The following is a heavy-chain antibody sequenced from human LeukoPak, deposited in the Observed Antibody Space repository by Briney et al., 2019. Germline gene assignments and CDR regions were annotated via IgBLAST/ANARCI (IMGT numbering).Heavy chain of an antibody. J-gene: IGHJ2*01. V-gene: IGHV1-69*01. CDR2: IIPIFGTA. Sequence: GGIIPIFGTANYAQKFQGRVTITADESTSTAYIELSSLRSEDTALYYCARDERHTGYFDLWGRGTLVTVSS. CDR3: ARDERHTGYFDL.